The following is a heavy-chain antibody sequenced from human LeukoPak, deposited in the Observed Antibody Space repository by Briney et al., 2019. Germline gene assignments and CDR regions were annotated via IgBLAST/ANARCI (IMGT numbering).Heavy chain of an antibody. CDR3: ARDHNYDSSGLDY. J-gene: IGHJ4*02. V-gene: IGHV3-30-3*01. Sequence: PGRSLRLSCAASGFTFSSYAMHWVRQAPGKGLKWVAVISYDGSNKYYADSVKGRFTISRDNSKNTLYLQMNSLRAEDTAVYYCARDHNYDSSGLDYWGQGTLVTVSS. D-gene: IGHD3-22*01. CDR2: ISYDGSNK. CDR1: GFTFSSYA.